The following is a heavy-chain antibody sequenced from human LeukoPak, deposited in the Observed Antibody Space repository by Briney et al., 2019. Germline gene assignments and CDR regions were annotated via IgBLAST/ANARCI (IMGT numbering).Heavy chain of an antibody. V-gene: IGHV3-30*04. D-gene: IGHD4-11*01. CDR1: GFTFSSYT. J-gene: IGHJ6*03. Sequence: GGSLRLSCAASGFTFSSYTMHWVRQAPGKGLEWVAVISYDGSNKYYADSVKGRFTISRDNSKNTLYLQTNSLRAEDTAVYYCARNDYPEYMDVWGKGTTVTVSS. CDR3: ARNDYPEYMDV. CDR2: ISYDGSNK.